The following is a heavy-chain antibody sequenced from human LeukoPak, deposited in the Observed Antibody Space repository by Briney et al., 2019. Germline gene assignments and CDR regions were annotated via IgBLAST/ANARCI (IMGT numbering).Heavy chain of an antibody. Sequence: PSETLSLTCTVSGGSISSSIYCWGWIRQPPGKGLEWIGSIYYSGSTYYNPSLKSRVTISVDTSKNQFSLKLSSVTAADTAVYYCARQHRPSGWYSSSSLDYWGQGTLVTVSS. J-gene: IGHJ4*02. CDR3: ARQHRPSGWYSSSSLDY. V-gene: IGHV4-39*01. CDR1: GGSISSSIYC. CDR2: IYYSGST. D-gene: IGHD6-6*01.